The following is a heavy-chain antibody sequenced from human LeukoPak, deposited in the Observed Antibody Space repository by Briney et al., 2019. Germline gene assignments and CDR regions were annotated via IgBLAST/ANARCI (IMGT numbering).Heavy chain of an antibody. D-gene: IGHD3-9*01. CDR2: INGNSGGT. J-gene: IGHJ4*02. CDR1: GFTFTDHY. CDR3: VRDFDWGPDY. V-gene: IGHV1-2*02. Sequence: AAVKVSCKASGFTFTDHYMHWVRQVPGQGLEWMGWINGNSGGTFYAQKFQDRITVTRDTSISTTYLELNRLTTDNTAVYYCVRDFDWGPDYWGQGTLVAVSS.